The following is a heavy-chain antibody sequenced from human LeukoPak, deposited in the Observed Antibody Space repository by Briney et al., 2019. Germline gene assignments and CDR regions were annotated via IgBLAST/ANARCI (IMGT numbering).Heavy chain of an antibody. CDR3: ARDPDFYGS. CDR2: IYSGGST. D-gene: IGHD3-10*01. J-gene: IGHJ5*02. V-gene: IGHV3-53*01. Sequence: GGSLRLSCAASGFTVSDKYMNWVGQAPGKGLEWVSVIYSGGSTYYADSVKGRFTISRDNSKKTLFLQMNSLRVEDTAVYYCARDPDFYGSWGQGTLVTVSS. CDR1: GFTVSDKY.